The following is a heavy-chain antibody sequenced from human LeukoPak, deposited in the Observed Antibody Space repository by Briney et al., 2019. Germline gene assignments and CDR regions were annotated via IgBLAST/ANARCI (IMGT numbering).Heavy chain of an antibody. CDR3: ARARITVFRGVIWYFDL. CDR1: GGSISSGGYS. J-gene: IGHJ2*01. V-gene: IGHV4-31*11. Sequence: SQTLSLTCAVSGGSISSGGYSWSWIRQHPGKDLEWIGYIYYSGSTYYNPSLKSPVTISVDTSKNQFSLKLSSVTAADTAVYYCARARITVFRGVIWYFDLWGRGTLVTVSS. D-gene: IGHD3-10*01. CDR2: IYYSGST.